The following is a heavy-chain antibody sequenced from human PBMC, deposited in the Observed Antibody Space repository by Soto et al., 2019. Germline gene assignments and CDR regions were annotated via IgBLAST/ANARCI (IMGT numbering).Heavy chain of an antibody. D-gene: IGHD6-19*01. CDR1: GYTFTNYY. V-gene: IGHV1-46*01. CDR2: INPSGGST. CDR3: ARESQSSGWSWFDY. J-gene: IGHJ4*02. Sequence: QVQLVQSGAEVKKPGASVKVSCKASGYTFTNYYIHWVRQAPGQGLEWMGMINPSGGSTSYTRRFQGRVTLTRDTSTSTAYMELSSLRSEDTAVYYCARESQSSGWSWFDYWGQGTLVTVSS.